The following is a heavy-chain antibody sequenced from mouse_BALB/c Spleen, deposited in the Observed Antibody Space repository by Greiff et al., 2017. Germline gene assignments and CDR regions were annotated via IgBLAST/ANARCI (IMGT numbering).Heavy chain of an antibody. V-gene: IGHV5-6-5*01. J-gene: IGHJ4*01. CDR2: ISSGGST. CDR3: ARGGRSLYAMDY. Sequence: EVQVVESGGGLVKPGGSLKLSCAASGFTFSSYAMSWVRQTPEKRLEWVASISSGGSTYYPDSVKGRFTISRDNARNILYLQMSSLRSEDTAMYYCARGGRSLYAMDYWGQGTSVTVSS. CDR1: GFTFSSYA. D-gene: IGHD3-3*01.